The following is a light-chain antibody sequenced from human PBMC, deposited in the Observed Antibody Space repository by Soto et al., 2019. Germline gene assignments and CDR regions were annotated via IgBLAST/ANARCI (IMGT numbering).Light chain of an antibody. CDR1: SSDVGGYNY. CDR2: DVN. J-gene: IGLJ1*01. V-gene: IGLV2-14*01. CDR3: SSYTGSSTFV. Sequence: QSVLTQPASVSGSPGQSITISCTGTSSDVGGYNYVSWYQQLPGKAPKLMIYDVNNRPSGFSNRFSGSKSGNTASLTISGLQAEDEDDYYCSSYTGSSTFVFGTGTKLTVL.